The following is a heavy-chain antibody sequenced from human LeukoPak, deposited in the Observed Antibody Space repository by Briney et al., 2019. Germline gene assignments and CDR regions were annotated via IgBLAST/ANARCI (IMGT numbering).Heavy chain of an antibody. Sequence: SETLSLTCTVSGGSISSSSYYWGWIRQPPGKGLEWIGSIYYSGSTYYNPSLKSRVTISVDTSKNQFSLKLSSVTAADTAVYYCARDSSGFPHYWGQGTLVTVFS. V-gene: IGHV4-39*07. CDR3: ARDSSGFPHY. D-gene: IGHD3-10*01. CDR2: IYYSGST. J-gene: IGHJ4*02. CDR1: GGSISSSSYY.